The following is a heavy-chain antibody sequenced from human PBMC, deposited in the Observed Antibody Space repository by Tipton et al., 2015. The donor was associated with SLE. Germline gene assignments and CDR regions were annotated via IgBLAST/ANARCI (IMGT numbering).Heavy chain of an antibody. D-gene: IGHD3-10*01. V-gene: IGHV3-23*03. CDR1: GFTFSSHT. CDR3: AKNKGTY. J-gene: IGHJ4*02. Sequence: SLRLSCAASGFTFSSHTMSWVRQAPGKGLEWVSVIYSDGSTDYGDSVKGRFTVSRDNYRNTLYLQMDYLSAEDTAVYYCAKNKGTYWGQGTLVAFSS. CDR2: IYSDGST.